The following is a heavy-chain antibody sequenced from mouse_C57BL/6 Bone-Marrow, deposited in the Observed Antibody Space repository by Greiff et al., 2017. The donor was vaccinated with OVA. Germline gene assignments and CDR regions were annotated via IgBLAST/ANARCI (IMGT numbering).Heavy chain of an antibody. J-gene: IGHJ4*01. V-gene: IGHV1-58*01. CDR3: ARILPYCYAMDY. CDR1: GYTFTSYG. Sequence: VQLQQSGAELVRPGSSVKLSCKTSGYTFTSYGINWVQQRPGQGLEWIGYIYIGTGYPEYNEKFKGKATLTSDTSTSTAYMQLSSLSSEDSAIYFCARILPYCYAMDYWGQGTSVTVSS. CDR2: IYIGTGYP. D-gene: IGHD2-10*01.